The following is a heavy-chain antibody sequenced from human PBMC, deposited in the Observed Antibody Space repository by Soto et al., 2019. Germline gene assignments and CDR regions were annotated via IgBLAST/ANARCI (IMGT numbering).Heavy chain of an antibody. J-gene: IGHJ1*01. CDR3: AKSPIAVAGAEYFQH. Sequence: GGSLRLSCAASGFTFSSYAMSWVRQAPGKGLEWVSAISGSGGSTYYADSVKGRFTITRDNSKNTLYLQMNSLRAEDTAVYYCAKSPIAVAGAEYFQHWGQGTLVTVSS. CDR1: GFTFSSYA. CDR2: ISGSGGST. V-gene: IGHV3-23*01. D-gene: IGHD6-19*01.